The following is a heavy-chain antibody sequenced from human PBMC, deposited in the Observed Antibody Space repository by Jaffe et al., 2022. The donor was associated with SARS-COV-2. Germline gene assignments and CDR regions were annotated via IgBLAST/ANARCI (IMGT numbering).Heavy chain of an antibody. Sequence: EVQLLESGGGLVQPGGSLRLSCAASGFTFNSCGMSWVRQAPGKGLEWVSSISGSGGTTFYADSVKGRFTISRDNSKDTLSLQMNSLRAEDTAVYYCAKQDYDKTGYYGYFQHWGQGTLVTVSS. V-gene: IGHV3-23*01. CDR2: ISGSGGTT. J-gene: IGHJ1*01. D-gene: IGHD3-22*01. CDR1: GFTFNSCG. CDR3: AKQDYDKTGYYGYFQH.